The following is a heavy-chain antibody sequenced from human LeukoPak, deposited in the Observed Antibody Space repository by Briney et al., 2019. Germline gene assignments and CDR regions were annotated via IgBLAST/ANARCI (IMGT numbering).Heavy chain of an antibody. CDR2: VNYSGST. CDR1: SGFINNYY. V-gene: IGHV4-59*01. Sequence: SETLSLTCTVSSGFINNYYWSWIRQPPGKRLEWIGFVNYSGSTNYKSSLKSRATISVDTSKNQFSLKLSTVTAADTAVYYCARVASRTTVVIPYAFYIWVQGTMVTVSS. CDR3: ARVASRTTVVIPYAFYI. J-gene: IGHJ3*02. D-gene: IGHD4-23*01.